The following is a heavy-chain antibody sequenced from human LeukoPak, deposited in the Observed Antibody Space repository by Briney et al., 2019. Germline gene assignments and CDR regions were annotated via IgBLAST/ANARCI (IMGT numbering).Heavy chain of an antibody. J-gene: IGHJ6*02. CDR3: ASLTVTTRPYYYYGMDV. V-gene: IGHV4-30-4*01. CDR1: GGPISSGDYY. Sequence: SETLSLTCTVSGGPISSGDYYWSWIRQPPGKGLEWIGYIYYSGSTYYNPSLKSRVTISVDTSKNQFSLKLSSVTAADTAVYYCASLTVTTRPYYYYGMDVWGQGTTVTVSS. D-gene: IGHD4-17*01. CDR2: IYYSGST.